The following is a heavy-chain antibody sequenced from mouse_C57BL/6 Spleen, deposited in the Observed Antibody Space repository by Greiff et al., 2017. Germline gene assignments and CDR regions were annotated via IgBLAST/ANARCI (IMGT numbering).Heavy chain of an antibody. D-gene: IGHD2-13*01. J-gene: IGHJ2*01. CDR3: ARGDGDYGRY. Sequence: EVQLQQSGAELVKPGASVKLSCTASGFNIKDYYMPWVQQRPEQGLEWIGRIDPEDGETKSAPNFQGKATITAETTSNTAYLQLSSLTSEDTAVYYCARGDGDYGRYWGQGTTLTVSS. CDR2: IDPEDGET. CDR1: GFNIKDYY. V-gene: IGHV14-2*01.